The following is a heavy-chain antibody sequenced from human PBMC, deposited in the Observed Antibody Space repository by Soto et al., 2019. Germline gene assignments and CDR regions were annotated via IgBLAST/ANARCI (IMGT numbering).Heavy chain of an antibody. V-gene: IGHV3-72*01. J-gene: IGHJ6*02. Sequence: EVQLVESGGGLVQPGGSLRLSCAGSGFTLSDHYIDWVRQAPGKGLEWVGRSRDKAQGYSTAYAASVKGRFTTSRDESKNSVYLQMNSLKTEDTAVYYCARDPPATRHGMDVWGQGTTVTVSS. CDR2: SRDKAQGYST. CDR1: GFTLSDHY. CDR3: ARDPPATRHGMDV.